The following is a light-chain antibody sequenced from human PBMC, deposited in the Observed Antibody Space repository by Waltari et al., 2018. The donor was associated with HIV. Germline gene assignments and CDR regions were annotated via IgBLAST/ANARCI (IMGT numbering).Light chain of an antibody. J-gene: IGKJ1*01. CDR1: QSVGSSN. CDR2: GTS. Sequence: EIVLTQSPDTLSMSPGERATLPCRASQSVGSSNLAWYQQKPGQAPRLLIYGTSNRATGTPDRFSGSGSATDFILTINRLEPEDFAVYHCQQYGSAPWTFGQGTKVEIK. CDR3: QQYGSAPWT. V-gene: IGKV3-20*01.